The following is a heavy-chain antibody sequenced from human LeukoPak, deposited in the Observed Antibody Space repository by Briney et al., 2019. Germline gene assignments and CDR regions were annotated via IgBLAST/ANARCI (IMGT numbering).Heavy chain of an antibody. J-gene: IGHJ5*02. Sequence: ASVKVSCKASGYTFTSYYMHWVRQAPGQGLEWMGIVNPYSGTTTYAQKFRGRVTMTRDTSTSTVYMELSRLRSEDTAVYYCARDHTGGGSSWSDNWFDPWGQGTLVTVSS. CDR2: VNPYSGTT. CDR1: GYTFTSYY. D-gene: IGHD6-13*01. CDR3: ARDHTGGGSSWSDNWFDP. V-gene: IGHV1-46*01.